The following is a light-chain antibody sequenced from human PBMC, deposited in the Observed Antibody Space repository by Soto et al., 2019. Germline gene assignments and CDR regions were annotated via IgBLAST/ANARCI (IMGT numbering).Light chain of an antibody. J-gene: IGKJ2*01. CDR2: GAA. Sequence: EIVMTQSPATLSVSPGERATLSCRASQSFSSNLAWYQQKPGQAPRLLIYGAATRATGIPARFSGSGSGTEFTLTISSLQYEASAVYYCQQYNYGYTFGQGTKLEIK. V-gene: IGKV3-15*01. CDR1: QSFSSN. CDR3: QQYNYGYT.